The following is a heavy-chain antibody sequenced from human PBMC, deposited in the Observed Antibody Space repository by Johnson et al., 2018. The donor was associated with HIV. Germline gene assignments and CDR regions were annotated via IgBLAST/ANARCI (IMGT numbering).Heavy chain of an antibody. CDR2: IRNKANTYAT. J-gene: IGHJ3*02. CDR3: ARDLHAFDI. CDR1: GFTFSGSA. Sequence: VQLVESGGDLVQPGGSLKLSCAASGFTFSGSAMHWVRQASGKGLEWVGRIRNKANTYATAYAALVKGRFTISRDDSTNTAYLQMNSLTTEDPAVYYCARDLHAFDIWGQGTMVTVSS. V-gene: IGHV3-73*02.